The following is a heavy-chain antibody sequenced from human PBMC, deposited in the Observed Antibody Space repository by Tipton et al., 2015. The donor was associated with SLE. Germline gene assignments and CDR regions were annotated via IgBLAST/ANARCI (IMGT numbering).Heavy chain of an antibody. CDR3: ARGVGGWLYYSDY. CDR2: ISSSGNYV. J-gene: IGHJ4*02. D-gene: IGHD6-19*01. V-gene: IGHV3-21*04. Sequence: LSLTCAASGFTFSHYAMNWVRQAPGKGLEWVSSISSSGNYVYYSDSVEGRITISRDNDKNSLYLQMSSLRVEDTALYFCARGVGGWLYYSDYWGQGTLVTVSS. CDR1: GFTFSHYA.